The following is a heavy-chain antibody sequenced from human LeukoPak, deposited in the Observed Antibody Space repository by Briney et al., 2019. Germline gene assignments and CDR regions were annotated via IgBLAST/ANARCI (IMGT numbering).Heavy chain of an antibody. J-gene: IGHJ4*02. D-gene: IGHD6-19*01. V-gene: IGHV3-73*01. Sequence: GGSLRLSCVVSGLPFSGSGMHWIRQASGRGLEWVARIRSKKNGYATEYAAAVQGRFTISRDDSKNTVFLQMDSLRPEDTALYYCTRPSSSPGRGDYWGQGTLVIVSS. CDR3: TRPSSSPGRGDY. CDR1: GLPFSGSG. CDR2: IRSKKNGYAT.